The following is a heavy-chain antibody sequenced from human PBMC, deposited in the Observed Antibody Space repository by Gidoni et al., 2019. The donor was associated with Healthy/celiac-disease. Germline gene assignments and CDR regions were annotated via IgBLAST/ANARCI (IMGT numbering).Heavy chain of an antibody. Sequence: QVQLVQSGAEVQKPGPSVTVTCKASGGTFSSYAISWVRQAPGQGLEWMGGIIPSFGTENYAQKFQGRVTITADESTSTAYMELSSLRSEDTAVYYCARDLISHYYYGMDVWGQGTTVTVSS. V-gene: IGHV1-69*01. CDR3: ARDLISHYYYGMDV. CDR1: GGTFSSYA. J-gene: IGHJ6*02. CDR2: IIPSFGTE.